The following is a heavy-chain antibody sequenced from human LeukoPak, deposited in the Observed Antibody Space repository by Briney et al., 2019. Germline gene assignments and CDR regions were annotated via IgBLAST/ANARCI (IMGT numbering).Heavy chain of an antibody. J-gene: IGHJ4*02. Sequence: PSETLSLTCTVSGGSISSGDYYWSWIRQPLGKGLEWIGYIYYSGSTYYNPSLKSRVTISVDTSKNQFSLKLSSVTAADTAVYYCARVGAYSSGYYSLDYWGQGTLVTVSS. CDR1: GGSISSGDYY. D-gene: IGHD3-22*01. CDR2: IYYSGST. CDR3: ARVGAYSSGYYSLDY. V-gene: IGHV4-30-4*01.